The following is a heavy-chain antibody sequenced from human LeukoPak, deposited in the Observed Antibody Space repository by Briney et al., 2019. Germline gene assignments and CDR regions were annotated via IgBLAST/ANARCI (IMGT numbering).Heavy chain of an antibody. CDR2: IVVGSGNT. J-gene: IGHJ4*02. D-gene: IGHD3-16*01. Sequence: GASVKVSCKASGFTFTSSAVQWVRQARGHRLEWIGWIVVGSGNTNYAQKFQERVTITRDMPTSTAYMELSSLRSEDTAVYYCARARNDVAVQDDYWGQGTLVTVSS. V-gene: IGHV1-58*01. CDR3: ARARNDVAVQDDY. CDR1: GFTFTSSA.